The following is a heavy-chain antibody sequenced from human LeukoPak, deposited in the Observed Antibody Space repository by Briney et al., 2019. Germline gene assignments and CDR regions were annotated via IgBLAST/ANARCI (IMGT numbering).Heavy chain of an antibody. D-gene: IGHD3-10*01. CDR2: ISYDGSNK. J-gene: IGHJ6*02. CDR1: GFTLASGLTFNNYG. CDR3: AKEQLPWFDYYGMDV. V-gene: IGHV3-30*18. Sequence: PGGSLRLSCAASGFTLASGLTFNNYGMHWVRQAPGKGLEWVAVISYDGSNKNYADSVKGRFTISRDNSKNTLFPQMNSLRAEDTAVYYCAKEQLPWFDYYGMDVWGQGTTVTVSS.